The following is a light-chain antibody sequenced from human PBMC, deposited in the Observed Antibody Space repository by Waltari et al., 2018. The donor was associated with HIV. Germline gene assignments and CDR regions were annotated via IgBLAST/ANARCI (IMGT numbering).Light chain of an antibody. Sequence: SNDLTQSSSVSVSPGQTARITCSGDALSKQYSYWYQQKPGQAPLLLIYKDTERPAEIPERFAGSSSGTTATLTITGVQPEDEADYYCQSADISGTHLFVFAAGTKVTVL. V-gene: IGLV3-25*03. CDR3: QSADISGTHLFV. CDR1: ALSKQY. J-gene: IGLJ1*01. CDR2: KDT.